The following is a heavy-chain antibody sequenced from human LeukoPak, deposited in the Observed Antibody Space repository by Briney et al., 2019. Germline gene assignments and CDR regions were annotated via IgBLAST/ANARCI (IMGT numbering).Heavy chain of an antibody. D-gene: IGHD1-26*01. CDR3: ARAVGATAGGNWFDP. CDR1: GGSISSSSYY. V-gene: IGHV4-39*01. J-gene: IGHJ5*02. Sequence: PSETLSLTCTVSGGSISSSSYYWGWIRQPPGKGLEWIGSIYYSGSTYYNPSLKSRVTISVDTPKNQFSLKLSSVTAADTAVYYCARAVGATAGGNWFDPWGQGTLVTVSS. CDR2: IYYSGST.